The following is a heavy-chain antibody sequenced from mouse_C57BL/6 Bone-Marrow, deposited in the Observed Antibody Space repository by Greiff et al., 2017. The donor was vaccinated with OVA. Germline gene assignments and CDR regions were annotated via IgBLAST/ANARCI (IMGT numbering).Heavy chain of an antibody. D-gene: IGHD1-1*01. V-gene: IGHV6-3*01. Sequence: EVKLQESGRGLVQPGGSMKLSCVASGFTFSNYWMNWVRQSPEKGLEWVAQIRLKSDNYSTHYAESVKGRFTISRDDSKSSVYLQMNNLRAEDTGIYYCTGDYYGSSPYWYFDVWGTGTTVTVSS. CDR3: TGDYYGSSPYWYFDV. CDR1: GFTFSNYW. CDR2: IRLKSDNYST. J-gene: IGHJ1*03.